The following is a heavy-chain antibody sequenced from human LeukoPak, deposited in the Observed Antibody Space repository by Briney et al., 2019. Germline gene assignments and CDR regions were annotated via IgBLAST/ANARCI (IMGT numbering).Heavy chain of an antibody. CDR1: GFTVSNNY. CDR3: VRNSGELGA. V-gene: IGHV3-53*01. CDR2: IYSAGGT. Sequence: GGSLRLSCAASGFTVSNNYMSWVRRAAGKGREWVALIYSAGGTYYADSVKGRFTTSIDNSKSTRHLQMNSLRAEDTAVYYCVRNSGELGAWGQGTLVTVSS. J-gene: IGHJ5*02. D-gene: IGHD2-21*01.